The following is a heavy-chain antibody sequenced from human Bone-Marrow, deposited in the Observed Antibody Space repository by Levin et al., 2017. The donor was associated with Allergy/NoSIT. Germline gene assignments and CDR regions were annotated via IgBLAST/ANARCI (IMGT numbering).Heavy chain of an antibody. CDR3: ARDVVGPYSPKLAVAGKKLSRWFYYYGMDV. CDR2: IWYDGSNK. D-gene: IGHD6-19*01. J-gene: IGHJ6*02. V-gene: IGHV3-33*01. Sequence: GGSLRLSCAASGFTFSSYGMHWVRQAPGKGLEWVAVIWYDGSNKYYADSVKGRFTISRDNSKNTLYLQMNSLRAEDTAVYYCARDVVGPYSPKLAVAGKKLSRWFYYYGMDVWGQGTTVTVSS. CDR1: GFTFSSYG.